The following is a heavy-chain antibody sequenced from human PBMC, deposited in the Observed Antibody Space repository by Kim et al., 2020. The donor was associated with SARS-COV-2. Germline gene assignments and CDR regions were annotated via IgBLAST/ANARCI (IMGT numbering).Heavy chain of an antibody. Sequence: IFDADSVKGRLTISRDNAKNSVYLQMNSLRDEDTAVYYCARGASGWSLGYWGQGTQVTVSS. V-gene: IGHV3-48*02. CDR3: ARGASGWSLGY. CDR2: I. J-gene: IGHJ4*02. D-gene: IGHD6-19*01.